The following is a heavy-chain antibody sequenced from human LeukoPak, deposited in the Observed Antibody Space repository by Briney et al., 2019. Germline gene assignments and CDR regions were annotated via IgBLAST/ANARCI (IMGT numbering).Heavy chain of an antibody. CDR3: AKEGVRDTIFGVGEYNWFDP. D-gene: IGHD3-3*01. V-gene: IGHV3-9*01. J-gene: IGHJ5*02. CDR2: ISWNSGSI. Sequence: GRSLRLSCAASGFTFDDYAMHWVRQAPGKGLEWVSGISWNSGSIGYADSVKGRFTISRDNAKNSLYLQMNSLRAEDTALYYCAKEGVRDTIFGVGEYNWFDPWGQGTLVTVSS. CDR1: GFTFDDYA.